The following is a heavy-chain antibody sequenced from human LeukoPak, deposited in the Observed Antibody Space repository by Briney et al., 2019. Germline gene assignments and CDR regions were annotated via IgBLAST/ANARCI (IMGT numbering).Heavy chain of an antibody. CDR1: SGSSRNSGDL. CDR3: ARGRGRYNWDH. V-gene: IGHV4-39*01. Sequence: PSETLSLQQDLTSGSSRNSGDLGGRSRQPPGKGLEWIGSFYYSESTYYNPPLKSRLTIYADTSKNQFSLKLSSVTAADTAVYYCARGRGRYNWDHWGQGPLVSVSS. D-gene: IGHD5-24*01. CDR2: FYYSEST. J-gene: IGHJ4*02.